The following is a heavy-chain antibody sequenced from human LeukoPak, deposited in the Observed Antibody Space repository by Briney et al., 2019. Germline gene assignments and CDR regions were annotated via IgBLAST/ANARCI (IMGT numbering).Heavy chain of an antibody. V-gene: IGHV3-48*04. CDR2: ISTSSSTI. CDR3: ARGFHYGLDV. Sequence: GRSLRLSCAASGFTFSTYSMNWVRQAPGKGLDWVSYISTSSSTIYYADSVKGRFTISRDNAKNSLSLEMNSLRAEDTAVYYCARGFHYGLDVWGQGTTVTVSS. CDR1: GFTFSTYS. J-gene: IGHJ6*02. D-gene: IGHD3-10*01.